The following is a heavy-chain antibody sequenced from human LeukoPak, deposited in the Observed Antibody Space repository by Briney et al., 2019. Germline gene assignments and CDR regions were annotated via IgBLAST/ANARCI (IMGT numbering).Heavy chain of an antibody. D-gene: IGHD3-3*01. CDR3: AKAIRSDFWSGYYFDY. CDR2: ISWNSGSI. J-gene: IGHJ4*02. Sequence: GRSLRLSCAASGFTFDDYAMHWVRQAPGKGLEWVSSISWNSGSIGYADSVKGRFTISRDNAKNSLYLQMNSLRAEDMALYYCAKAIRSDFWSGYYFDYWGQGTLVTVSS. V-gene: IGHV3-9*03. CDR1: GFTFDDYA.